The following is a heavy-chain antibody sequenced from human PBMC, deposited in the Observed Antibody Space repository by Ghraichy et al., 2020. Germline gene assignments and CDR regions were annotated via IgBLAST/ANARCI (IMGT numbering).Heavy chain of an antibody. V-gene: IGHV4-31*03. J-gene: IGHJ4*02. Sequence: TLSLTCTVSGGSISSGGYYWSWIRQHPGKGLEWIGYIYYSGSTYYNPSLKSRVTISVDTSKNQFSLKLSSVTAADTAVYYCARGLPSYYYDSSGWYYFDYWGQGTLVTVSS. CDR1: GGSISSGGYY. CDR3: ARGLPSYYYDSSGWYYFDY. CDR2: IYYSGST. D-gene: IGHD3-22*01.